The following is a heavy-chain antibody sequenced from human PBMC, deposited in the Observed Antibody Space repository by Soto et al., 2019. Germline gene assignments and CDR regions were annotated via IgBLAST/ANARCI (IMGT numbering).Heavy chain of an antibody. CDR2: ISSSGSTI. CDR3: ARDSPSQALLCSSTSCHSLYYYGMDV. CDR1: GFTFSSYE. V-gene: IGHV3-48*03. D-gene: IGHD2-2*01. J-gene: IGHJ6*02. Sequence: GSLRLSCAASGFTFSSYEMNWVRQAPGKGLEWVSYISSSGSTIYYADSVKGRFTISRDNAKNSLYLQMNSLRAEDTAVYYCARDSPSQALLCSSTSCHSLYYYGMDVWGQGTTVTVSS.